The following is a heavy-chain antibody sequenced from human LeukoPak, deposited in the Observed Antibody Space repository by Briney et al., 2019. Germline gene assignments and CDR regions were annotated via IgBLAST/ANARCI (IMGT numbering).Heavy chain of an antibody. V-gene: IGHV3-21*01. CDR1: GFTFSSYS. CDR3: ARSSIDSSGFDY. D-gene: IGHD3-22*01. CDR2: ISSSSSYI. Sequence: GGSLRLSCAASGFTFSSYSMNRVRQAPGKGLEWVSSISSSSSYIYYADSVKGRFTISRDNAKNSLYLQMNSLRAEDTAVYYCARSSIDSSGFDYWGQGTLVTVSS. J-gene: IGHJ4*02.